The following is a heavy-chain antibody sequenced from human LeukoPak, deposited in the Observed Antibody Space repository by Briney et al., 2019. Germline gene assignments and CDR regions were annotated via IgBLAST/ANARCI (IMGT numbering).Heavy chain of an antibody. V-gene: IGHV3-21*01. CDR1: GFPFDTYP. CDR3: ATMGEQWLLKDI. J-gene: IGHJ3*02. Sequence: GGSLRLSCAASGFPFDTYPMNWVRQAPGKGLEWVASISSSNSFKNYADSVKGRFTISGDNAQNSLYLQMSSLRAEDTGLYYCATMGEQWLLKDIWGQGTMVIVSS. CDR2: ISSSNSFK. D-gene: IGHD6-19*01.